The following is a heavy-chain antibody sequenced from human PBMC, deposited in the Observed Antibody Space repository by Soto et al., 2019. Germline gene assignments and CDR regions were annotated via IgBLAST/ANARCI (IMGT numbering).Heavy chain of an antibody. V-gene: IGHV3-15*01. CDR2: IKSQTDGGTT. J-gene: IGHJ4*02. Sequence: EVQLVESGGGLVEPGGPLTLSCAVSGLTFNNSWMNWVRQAPGKGLEWVGRIKSQTDGGTTDYAAPVQGRFTISSDDSKHTLYLQMNSLKTEDTAMYYCTTAHPRGPGYWGQGTLGNVSS. D-gene: IGHD5-12*01. CDR1: GLTFNNSW. CDR3: TTAHPRGPGY.